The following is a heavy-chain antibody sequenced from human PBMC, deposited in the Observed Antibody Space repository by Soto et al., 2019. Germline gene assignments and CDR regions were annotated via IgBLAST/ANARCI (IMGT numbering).Heavy chain of an antibody. CDR3: ARDRRPSIYSGLAV. CDR1: GFTFSDYA. J-gene: IGHJ6*02. CDR2: IDGSSATT. D-gene: IGHD2-2*01. V-gene: IGHV3-23*01. Sequence: GGSLRLSCAASGFTFSDYAMSWVRQAPGKGLEWVSAIDGSSATTNYADSVKGRFTIPRDNSKNTLFLHMSGLRAEDTAVYYCARDRRPSIYSGLAVWGQGTTVTVSS.